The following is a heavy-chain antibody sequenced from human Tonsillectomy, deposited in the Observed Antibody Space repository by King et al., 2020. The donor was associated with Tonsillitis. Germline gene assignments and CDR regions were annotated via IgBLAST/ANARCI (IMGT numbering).Heavy chain of an antibody. CDR1: GFIFSNYA. J-gene: IGHJ1*01. D-gene: IGHD3-22*01. CDR3: AKEDADYYDSSGYREYFQH. Sequence: VQLVESGGGLVQPGGSLRLSCAASGFIFSNYAMTWVRQAPGKGLEWVSAISGTGGSTYFADSVKGRFTISRDNSKNTLYLQMNSLRAEDSAVYYCAKEDADYYDSSGYREYFQHWGQGTLVIVSS. V-gene: IGHV3-23*04. CDR2: ISGTGGST.